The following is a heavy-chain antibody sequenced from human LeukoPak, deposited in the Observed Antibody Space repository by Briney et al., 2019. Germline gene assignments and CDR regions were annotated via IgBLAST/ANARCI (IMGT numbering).Heavy chain of an antibody. CDR2: ISYDGSNK. V-gene: IGHV3-30*18. CDR1: GFTFSSYG. Sequence: GGSLRLSCAAAGFTFSSYGMHWVRQAPGKGMEWVAVISYDGSNKYYADSVKGRFTISRDNSKNTLYLQMSSLRAEDTAVYYCAKDRSSSGPGVRFDPWGQGTLVTVSS. CDR3: AKDRSSSGPGVRFDP. D-gene: IGHD6-13*01. J-gene: IGHJ5*02.